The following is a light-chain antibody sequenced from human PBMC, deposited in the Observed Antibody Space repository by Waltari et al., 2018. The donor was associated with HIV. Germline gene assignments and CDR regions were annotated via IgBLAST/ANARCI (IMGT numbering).Light chain of an antibody. CDR2: GNS. J-gene: IGLJ7*01. CDR3: QSHDTSLSGSV. V-gene: IGLV1-40*01. Sequence: QSVLTQPPSVSGAPGQRVTISCTGSSSNIGAGYDVHWYQQLPGTAPKLLIYGNSKRPSGVPDRFSGSKSGTSASLAITGLQAEDEADYYCQSHDTSLSGSVFGGGTQLTVL. CDR1: SSNIGAGYD.